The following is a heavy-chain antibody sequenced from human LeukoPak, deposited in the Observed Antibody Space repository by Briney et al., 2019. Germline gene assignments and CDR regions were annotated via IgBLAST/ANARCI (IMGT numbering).Heavy chain of an antibody. V-gene: IGHV1-2*02. CDR2: IDPDGGGT. J-gene: IGHJ4*02. CDR1: EYTFTAHY. CDR3: ARGRHGSHYPGDY. Sequence: ASVKVSCKASEYTFTAHYIHWARQAPGQGLEWLGYIDPDGGGTNCAQKFQDRVTMTTDMSISTAYMELRRLTFDDTAVYYCARGRHGSHYPGDYWGQGTLVTVSS. D-gene: IGHD1-26*01.